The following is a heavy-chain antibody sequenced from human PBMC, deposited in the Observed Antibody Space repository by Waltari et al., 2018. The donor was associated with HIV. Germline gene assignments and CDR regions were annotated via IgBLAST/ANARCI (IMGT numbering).Heavy chain of an antibody. V-gene: IGHV4-4*07. CDR2: VYYTGHT. D-gene: IGHD3-10*01. CDR1: GGSFNSYY. J-gene: IGHJ5*02. CDR3: ARNLWFGDSRWTDP. Sequence: QVQLQESGPVLVRPSETLSLTCPVSGGSFNSYYWSWLRQPAGKRLEWIGRVYYTGHTNYNPSPTSRVIMSVDTYNEQFPLRLNTVTAAGTAVYFCARNLWFGDSRWTDPWGQGTLVTVSS.